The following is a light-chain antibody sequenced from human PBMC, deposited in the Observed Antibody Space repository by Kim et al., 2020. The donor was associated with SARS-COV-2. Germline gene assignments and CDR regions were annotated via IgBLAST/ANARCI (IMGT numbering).Light chain of an antibody. CDR2: DSS. CDR3: QQDDNLPPLT. CDR1: QDISKY. Sequence: DIQMTQSPSSVSASVGDRVTITCQASQDISKYLNWYQQKPGKAPELLIYDSSTLETGVPSRFRGNGSGTHYTFTITSLQPEDIATYYCQQDDNLPPLTFGGGTKVDIK. J-gene: IGKJ4*01. V-gene: IGKV1-33*01.